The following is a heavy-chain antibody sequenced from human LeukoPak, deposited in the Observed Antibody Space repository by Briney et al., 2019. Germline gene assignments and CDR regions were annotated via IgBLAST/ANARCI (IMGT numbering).Heavy chain of an antibody. Sequence: GASVKVPCKASGYTFTGYYMHWVRQAPGQGLEWMGWINPNSGGTNYAQKFQGRVTMTGDTSISTAYMELSRLRSDDTAVYYCARASGSYRPEADYWGQGTLVTVSS. CDR2: INPNSGGT. J-gene: IGHJ4*02. CDR3: ARASGSYRPEADY. V-gene: IGHV1-2*02. CDR1: GYTFTGYY. D-gene: IGHD1-26*01.